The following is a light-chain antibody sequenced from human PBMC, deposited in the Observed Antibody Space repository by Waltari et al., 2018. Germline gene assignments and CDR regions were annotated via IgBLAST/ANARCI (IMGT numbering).Light chain of an antibody. Sequence: QSMLTQPPSASGTPGQRVTISCSGSSSNIGSHTVNWFQQFPGTAPRLLIYTNNRRPSGVPDRFSASLSGTSASLAISGLQSEDEADYYCGAWDDSLRGYVFGTGTMVTVL. V-gene: IGLV1-44*01. CDR3: GAWDDSLRGYV. CDR1: SSNIGSHT. CDR2: TNN. J-gene: IGLJ1*01.